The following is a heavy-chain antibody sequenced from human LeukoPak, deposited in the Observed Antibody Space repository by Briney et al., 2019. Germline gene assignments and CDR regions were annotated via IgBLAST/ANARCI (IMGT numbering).Heavy chain of an antibody. CDR3: ARGGNYGDYDGYFDY. Sequence: SKTLSLTCTVSGGSISSYYWSWIRQPPGKGLEWIGYIYYSGSSNYNPSLKSRVTISVDTSKNQFSLKLSSVTAADTAVYYCARGGNYGDYDGYFDYWGQGTLVTVSS. CDR2: IYYSGSS. CDR1: GGSISSYY. D-gene: IGHD4-17*01. J-gene: IGHJ4*02. V-gene: IGHV4-59*08.